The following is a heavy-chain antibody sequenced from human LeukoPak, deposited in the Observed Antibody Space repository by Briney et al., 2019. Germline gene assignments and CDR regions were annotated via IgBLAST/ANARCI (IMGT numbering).Heavy chain of an antibody. V-gene: IGHV4-30-2*01. J-gene: IGHJ4*02. D-gene: IGHD4-17*01. CDR2: IYHSGST. Sequence: SETLSLTCAVSGGSISSGGYSWSWIRQPPGKGLEWIGYIYHSGSTYYNPSLKSRVTISVDTSKNQFSLKLSSVTAADTAVYYCAGALPDQGMTTFDYWGQGTLVTVSS. CDR1: GGSISSGGYS. CDR3: AGALPDQGMTTFDY.